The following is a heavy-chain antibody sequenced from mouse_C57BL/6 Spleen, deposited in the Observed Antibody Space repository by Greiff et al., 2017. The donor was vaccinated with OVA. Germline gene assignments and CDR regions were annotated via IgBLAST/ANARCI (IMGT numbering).Heavy chain of an antibody. D-gene: IGHD3-2*02. CDR2: INPGSGGT. V-gene: IGHV1-54*01. J-gene: IGHJ2*01. Sequence: VQLQQSGAELVRPGTSVKVSCKASGYAFTNYLIEWVKQRPGQGLEWIGVINPGSGGTNYNEKFKGKATLTADKSSSTAYLQLSSRTSEDSAVYFCAREGSGYVRYCDYWGQGTTLTVSS. CDR3: AREGSGYVRYCDY. CDR1: GYAFTNYL.